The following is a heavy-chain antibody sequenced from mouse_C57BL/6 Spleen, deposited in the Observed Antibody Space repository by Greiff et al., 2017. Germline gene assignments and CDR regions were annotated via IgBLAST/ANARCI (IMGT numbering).Heavy chain of an antibody. J-gene: IGHJ4*01. V-gene: IGHV5-16*01. Sequence: EVQLVESEGGLVQPGSSMKLSCTASGFTFSDYYMAWVRQVPEKGLEWVANINYDGSSTYYLDSLKSRFIISRDNAKNILYLQMSSLKSEDTATYYCARDRGVVARNAMDYWGQGTSVTVSS. D-gene: IGHD1-1*01. CDR3: ARDRGVVARNAMDY. CDR2: INYDGSST. CDR1: GFTFSDYY.